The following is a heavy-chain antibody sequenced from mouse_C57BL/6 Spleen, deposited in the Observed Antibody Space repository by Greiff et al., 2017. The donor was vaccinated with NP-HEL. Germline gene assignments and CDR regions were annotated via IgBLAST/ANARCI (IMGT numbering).Heavy chain of an antibody. CDR2: IYPGSGST. Sequence: VQLQQPGAELVKPGASVKMSCKASGYTFTSYWITWVKQRPGQGLEWIGDIYPGSGSTNYNEKFKSKATLTVDTPSSTAYMQLSSLTSEDSAVYYCDSNNGYYFYYWGQGTTLTVSS. CDR3: DSNNGYYFYY. CDR1: GYTFTSYW. V-gene: IGHV1-55*01. D-gene: IGHD2-5*01. J-gene: IGHJ2*01.